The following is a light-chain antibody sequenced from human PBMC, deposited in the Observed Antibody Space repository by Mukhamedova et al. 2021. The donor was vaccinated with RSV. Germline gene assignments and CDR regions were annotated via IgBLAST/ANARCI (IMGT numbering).Light chain of an antibody. CDR3: QQANSFPFT. J-gene: IGKJ3*01. Sequence: WYQRRVHGEAPKLLIYAASYLQSGVPSRFSGSGSGTDFTLTINSLQPEDFATYYCQQANSFPFTFGPGTIVDI. V-gene: IGKV1D-12*01. CDR2: AAS.